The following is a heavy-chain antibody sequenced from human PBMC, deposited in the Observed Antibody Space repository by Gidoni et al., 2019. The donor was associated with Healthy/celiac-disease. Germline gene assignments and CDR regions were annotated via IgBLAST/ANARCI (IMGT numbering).Heavy chain of an antibody. CDR2: IYYSGST. CDR3: AREEVNCSGGSCYSLDYYGMDV. D-gene: IGHD2-15*01. CDR1: GGSLSSGDYY. J-gene: IGHJ6*02. Sequence: VQLQESGPGLVKPSQTLSLPCTVSGGSLSSGDYYWSGIRQPPGKGLEWIGYIYYSGSTYYNPSLKSRVTISVDTSKNQFALKLSSVTAADTAVYYCAREEVNCSGGSCYSLDYYGMDVWGQGTTVTVSS. V-gene: IGHV4-30-4*01.